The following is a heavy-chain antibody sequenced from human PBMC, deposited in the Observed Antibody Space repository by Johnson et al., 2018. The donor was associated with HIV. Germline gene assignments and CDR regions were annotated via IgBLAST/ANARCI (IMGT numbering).Heavy chain of an antibody. Sequence: VQLVESGGGMVRPGESLRLSCAASGFTFHDNGMTWVRQVSGKGLEWVSSINWNGGNTGYADSVKGRFTISRDNDENSLYLQMNSLRAEDTALYYCARVSYSGTYCAFDIWGQGIMVTVSS. V-gene: IGHV3-20*04. CDR1: GFTFHDNG. CDR2: INWNGGNT. J-gene: IGHJ3*02. D-gene: IGHD1-26*01. CDR3: ARVSYSGTYCAFDI.